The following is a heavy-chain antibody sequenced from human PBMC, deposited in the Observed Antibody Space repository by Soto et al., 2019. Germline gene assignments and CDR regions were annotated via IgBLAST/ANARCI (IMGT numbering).Heavy chain of an antibody. D-gene: IGHD2-15*01. CDR3: ARYCSGGSGYSLDAFDI. V-gene: IGHV1-2*02. CDR2: INPNSGGT. CDR1: GYTFTGYY. Sequence: ASVKVSCKASGYTFTGYYMHWVRQAPGQGLEWMGWINPNSGGTNYAQKFQGRVTMTRDTSISTAYMELSRLRSDDTAVYYCARYCSGGSGYSLDAFDIWGQGTMVTVSS. J-gene: IGHJ3*02.